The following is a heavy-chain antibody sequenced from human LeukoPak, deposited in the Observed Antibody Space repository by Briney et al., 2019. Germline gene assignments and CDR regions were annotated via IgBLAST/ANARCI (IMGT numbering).Heavy chain of an antibody. CDR2: NIPIFGTA. Sequence: ASVKVSCKASGGTFSSYAISWVRQAPGQGLEWMGGNIPIFGTANYAQKFQGRVTITADESTSTAYMELSSLRSEDTAVYYCARNSGLRYFREASYYYGMDVWGQGTTVTVSS. V-gene: IGHV1-69*13. CDR1: GGTFSSYA. J-gene: IGHJ6*02. CDR3: ARNSGLRYFREASYYYGMDV. D-gene: IGHD3-9*01.